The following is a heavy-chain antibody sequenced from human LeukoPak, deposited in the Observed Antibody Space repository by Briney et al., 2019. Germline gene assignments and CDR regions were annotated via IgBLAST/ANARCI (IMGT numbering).Heavy chain of an antibody. CDR1: GASISGSSYY. J-gene: IGHJ3*02. CDR3: ASLVWPDDAFDI. Sequence: SETLSLTCTVSGASISGSSYYWSWIRQPPGQGLAWIGAIHSSGNTYYNPSLKSRITIPVDTHKNQFSLKLSSVTAADTAVYYCASLVWPDDAFDIWGQGTMVTVSS. CDR2: IHSSGNT. D-gene: IGHD3-10*01. V-gene: IGHV4-39*07.